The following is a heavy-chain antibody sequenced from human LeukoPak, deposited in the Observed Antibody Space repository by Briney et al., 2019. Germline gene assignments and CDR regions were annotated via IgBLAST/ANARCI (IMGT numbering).Heavy chain of an antibody. D-gene: IGHD5-24*01. J-gene: IGHJ4*02. CDR2: IFHRGST. CDR1: GASISSYY. V-gene: IGHV4-59*01. CDR3: ARESERWPFDY. Sequence: SETLSLTCTVSGASISSYYWSWIRQPPGKGLEWIGYIFHRGSTNYNPSLKSRVTISVDTSKNQFPLKLSSVTAADTAVYYCARESERWPFDYWGQGTLVAVSS.